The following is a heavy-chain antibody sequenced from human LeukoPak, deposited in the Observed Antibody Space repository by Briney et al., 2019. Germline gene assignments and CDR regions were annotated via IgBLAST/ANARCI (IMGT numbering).Heavy chain of an antibody. D-gene: IGHD4-17*01. CDR2: IIPILGIA. V-gene: IGHV1-69*04. J-gene: IGHJ4*02. CDR1: GGTFSSYA. Sequence: SVKVSCKASGGTFSSYAISWVRQAPGQGLEWMGRIIPILGIANYAQKFQGRVTITADKSTSTAYMELSSLRSEDTAVYYCARGKRDDFGDPFLGFWGQGALVTVSS. CDR3: ARGKRDDFGDPFLGF.